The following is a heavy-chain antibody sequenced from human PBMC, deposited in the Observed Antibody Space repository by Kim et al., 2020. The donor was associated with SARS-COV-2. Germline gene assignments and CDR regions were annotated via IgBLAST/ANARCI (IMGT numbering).Heavy chain of an antibody. CDR3: ASLYTYYYGSGSPNWFDP. D-gene: IGHD3-10*01. CDR2: IYYSGST. J-gene: IGHJ5*02. CDR1: GGSISSSSYY. V-gene: IGHV4-39*01. Sequence: SETLSLTCTVSGGSISSSSYYWGWIRQPPGKGLEWIGSIYYSGSTYYNPSLKSRVTISVDTSKNQFSLKLSSVTAADTAVYYCASLYTYYYGSGSPNWFDPWGQGTLVTVSS.